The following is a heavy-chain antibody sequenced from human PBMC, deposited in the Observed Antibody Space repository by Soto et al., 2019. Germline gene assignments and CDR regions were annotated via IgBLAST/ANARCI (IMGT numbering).Heavy chain of an antibody. CDR3: ATVAHYYATRAVAY. CDR2: IIPIFGTP. CDR1: GDSFSSYA. D-gene: IGHD3-10*01. Sequence: QVQLVQSVAEVKKPGSSVKVSCKASGDSFSSYAISWVRQAPGHGLEWMGRIIPIFGTPNYAQRVEGRVTITADEDPSTATMELSSLRSDDTAVYYCATVAHYYATRAVAYWGQGTLVPVSS. J-gene: IGHJ4*02. V-gene: IGHV1-69*01.